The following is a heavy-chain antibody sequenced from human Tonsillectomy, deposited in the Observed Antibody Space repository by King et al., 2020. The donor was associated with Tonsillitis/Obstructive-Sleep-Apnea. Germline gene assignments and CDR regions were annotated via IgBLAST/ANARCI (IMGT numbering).Heavy chain of an antibody. V-gene: IGHV5-51*01. J-gene: IGHJ3*02. CDR1: GYSFTSYW. D-gene: IGHD3-22*01. CDR2: IYPGDSDT. Sequence: QLVQSGAEVKKPGESLKISCKGSGYSFTSYWIGWVRQMPGKGLEWMGIIYPGDSDTRYRPSFQGQVTISADKSISTAYLQWSSLKASDTAMYYCAGYYDSSGYARGAFDIWGQGTMVTVSS. CDR3: AGYYDSSGYARGAFDI.